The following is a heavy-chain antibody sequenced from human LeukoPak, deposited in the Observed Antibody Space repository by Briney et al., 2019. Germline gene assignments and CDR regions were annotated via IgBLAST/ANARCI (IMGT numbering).Heavy chain of an antibody. Sequence: SETLSLTCTVSGGSISSSSYYWGWIRQPPGKGLEWIGSIYYSGSTYYNPSLKSRVTISVDTSKNQFSLKLSSVTAADTAVYYCARETLKDDYSNYGGLPPVNWFDPWGQGTLVTVSS. V-gene: IGHV4-39*07. J-gene: IGHJ5*02. CDR3: ARETLKDDYSNYGGLPPVNWFDP. D-gene: IGHD4-11*01. CDR1: GGSISSSSYY. CDR2: IYYSGST.